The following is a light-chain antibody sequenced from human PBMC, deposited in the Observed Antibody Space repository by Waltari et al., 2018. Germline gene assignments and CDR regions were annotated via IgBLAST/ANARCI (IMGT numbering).Light chain of an antibody. J-gene: IGLJ2*01. CDR1: KLGDAY. Sequence: SSELSQPPSISVSPGQTASIICSGDKLGDAYTSWYQQKPGQSPLLIIYQDTKRPSGIHERVSGSNSGNTAPLTISGTQPLDEADYYCQAWNTFILFGGGTKLTVL. V-gene: IGLV3-1*01. CDR3: QAWNTFIL. CDR2: QDT.